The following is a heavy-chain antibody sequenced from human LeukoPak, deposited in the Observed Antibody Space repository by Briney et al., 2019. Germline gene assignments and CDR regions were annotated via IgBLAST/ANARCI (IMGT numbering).Heavy chain of an antibody. CDR1: GFTFSSYA. D-gene: IGHD2-15*01. Sequence: PGRSLRLSCAASGFTFSSYAMHWVRHAPGKGLEWVAVISYDGSNKYYADSVKGRFTISRDNSKNTLYLQMNSLRAEDTAVYYCARDPLGYCSGGSCYRGNYYYYGMDVWGQGTTVTVSS. CDR3: ARDPLGYCSGGSCYRGNYYYYGMDV. V-gene: IGHV3-30-3*01. J-gene: IGHJ6*02. CDR2: ISYDGSNK.